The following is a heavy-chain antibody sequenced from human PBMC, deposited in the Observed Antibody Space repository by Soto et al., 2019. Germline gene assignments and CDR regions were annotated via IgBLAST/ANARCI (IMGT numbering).Heavy chain of an antibody. CDR2: ISGSSDFL. CDR3: ATSTWYAFDI. CDR1: GFTFDSPYSHG. Sequence: EVLLLESGGGLVQPGGSLGLSCAASGFTFDSPYSHGMSWVRQSPGKGPEWVSSISGSSDFLYYADSVKGRFTISRDTATNSLYLQMNSLRAEDTAVYYCATSTWYAFDIWGQGTMVTVSS. V-gene: IGHV3-21*01. D-gene: IGHD6-13*01. J-gene: IGHJ3*02.